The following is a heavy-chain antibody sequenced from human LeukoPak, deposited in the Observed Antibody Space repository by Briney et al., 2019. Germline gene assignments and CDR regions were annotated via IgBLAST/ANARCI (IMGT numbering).Heavy chain of an antibody. D-gene: IGHD3-10*01. CDR2: IDPSDSYT. CDR3: ARGPSYYGSGSTYYFDY. V-gene: IGHV5-10-1*01. Sequence: GESLKISCKGSGYSLTSYWISWVRQMPGKGLEWMGRIDPSDSYTNYSPSFQGHVTISADKSISTAYLQWSSLKASDTAMYYCARGPSYYGSGSTYYFDYWGQGTLVTVSS. CDR1: GYSLTSYW. J-gene: IGHJ4*02.